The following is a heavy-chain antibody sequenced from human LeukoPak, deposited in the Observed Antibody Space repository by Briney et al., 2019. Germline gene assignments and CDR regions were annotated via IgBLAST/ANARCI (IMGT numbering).Heavy chain of an antibody. CDR3: ARDWGYCSGGSCYNYFDY. CDR2: IHYNGNH. D-gene: IGHD2-15*01. CDR1: GDSIRNYH. Sequence: PSETLSLTCSVSGDSIRNYHWTWIRQSPGKGLEWIGYIHYNGNHYYNPSLETRVTMSVDTSRNQFSLMLNSVTAADTAMYFCARDWGYCSGGSCYNYFDYWGQGTLVTVSS. V-gene: IGHV4-59*01. J-gene: IGHJ4*02.